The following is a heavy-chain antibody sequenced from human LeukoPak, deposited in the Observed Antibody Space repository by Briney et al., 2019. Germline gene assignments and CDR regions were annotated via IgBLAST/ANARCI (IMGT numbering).Heavy chain of an antibody. Sequence: GGSLRLSCAASGFTLSSYSMNWVRQATGKGLEWVSSISSSSSYIYYADSVKGRFTISRDNAKNSLYLQMNSLRAEDTAVYYCARDKRFEGDGFDYWGQGTLVTVSS. V-gene: IGHV3-21*01. J-gene: IGHJ4*02. D-gene: IGHD3-3*01. CDR2: ISSSSSYI. CDR1: GFTLSSYS. CDR3: ARDKRFEGDGFDY.